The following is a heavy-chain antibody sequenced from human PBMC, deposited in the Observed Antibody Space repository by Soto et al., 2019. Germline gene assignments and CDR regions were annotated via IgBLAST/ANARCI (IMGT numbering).Heavy chain of an antibody. V-gene: IGHV3-30*18. CDR2: VSHDGRNT. J-gene: IGHJ4*02. CDR1: GFTFSDYA. CDR3: AKGGRQWLFTSDFNY. Sequence: VQLVESGGGVVQPGRSLRLSCAASGFTFSDYAMHWVRQAPGKGLAWVAVVSHDGRNTHYADSVKGRFTISRDSSKNTFSLEMTSLRAEDTAVYYCAKGGRQWLFTSDFNYWGQGALVTVSS. D-gene: IGHD6-19*01.